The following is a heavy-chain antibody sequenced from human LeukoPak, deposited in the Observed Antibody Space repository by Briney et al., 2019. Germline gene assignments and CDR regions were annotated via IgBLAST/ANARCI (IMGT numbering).Heavy chain of an antibody. Sequence: SETLSLTCTVSGYSISSGYYWGWIRQPPGKGLEWIGSIYHSGSTYYNPSLKSRVTISVDTSKNQFSLKLSSVTAADTAVYYCARVPPYCSGGSCYPRWWFDPWGQGTLVTVSS. V-gene: IGHV4-38-2*02. CDR1: GYSISSGYY. CDR2: IYHSGST. J-gene: IGHJ5*02. CDR3: ARVPPYCSGGSCYPRWWFDP. D-gene: IGHD2-15*01.